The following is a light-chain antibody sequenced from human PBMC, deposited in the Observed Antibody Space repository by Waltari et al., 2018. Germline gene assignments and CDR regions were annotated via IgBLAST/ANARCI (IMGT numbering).Light chain of an antibody. Sequence: DIQMTQSPSTLSASVGDSVTITCRASQSISNWLAWYQQRPGKAPKLLIYKASSLQSGGPSRFSGSGSGTEFTLTISSLQPDDFGSYYCQQYNSEVTFGGGTTVEIK. J-gene: IGKJ4*01. CDR3: QQYNSEVT. CDR1: QSISNW. CDR2: KAS. V-gene: IGKV1-5*03.